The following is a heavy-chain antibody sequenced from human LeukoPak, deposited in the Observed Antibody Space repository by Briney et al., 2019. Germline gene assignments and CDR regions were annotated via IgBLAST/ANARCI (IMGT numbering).Heavy chain of an antibody. CDR1: GFTFSSYA. Sequence: PGGSLRLSCAASGFTFSSYAMSWVRQAPGKGLEWVSAISGSGGSTYYADSVKGRFTISRDNSKNTPYLQMNSLRAEDTAVYYCAKEAGTIFGVNNFSMDVWGKGTTVTVSS. CDR2: ISGSGGST. V-gene: IGHV3-23*01. J-gene: IGHJ6*03. CDR3: AKEAGTIFGVNNFSMDV. D-gene: IGHD3-3*01.